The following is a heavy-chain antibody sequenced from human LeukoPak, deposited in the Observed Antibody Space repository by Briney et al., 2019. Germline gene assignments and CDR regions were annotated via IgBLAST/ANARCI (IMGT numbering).Heavy chain of an antibody. J-gene: IGHJ3*02. CDR2: IDPSDSYT. D-gene: IGHD3-16*01. Sequence: MGRIDPSDSYTNYSPSFQGHVTISADKSISTAYLQWSSLKASDTAMYYCAGRVGVGGAFDIWGQGTMVTVSS. CDR3: AGRVGVGGAFDI. V-gene: IGHV5-10-1*01.